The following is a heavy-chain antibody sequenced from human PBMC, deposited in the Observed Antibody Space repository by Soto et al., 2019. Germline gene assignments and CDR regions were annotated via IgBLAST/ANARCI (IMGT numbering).Heavy chain of an antibody. CDR1: SGSISSNTW. J-gene: IGHJ5*02. D-gene: IGHD4-17*01. Sequence: QVQLQESGPGLVKPSGTLSLTCAVSSGSISSNTWWSWVRQPPGKGLEWIGEIYHSGSTNYNPSLKSRGTISVDKSKNQFSLKLTSVTAADTAMYYCATSGDYVWFDPWGQGALVTVSS. V-gene: IGHV4-4*02. CDR3: ATSGDYVWFDP. CDR2: IYHSGST.